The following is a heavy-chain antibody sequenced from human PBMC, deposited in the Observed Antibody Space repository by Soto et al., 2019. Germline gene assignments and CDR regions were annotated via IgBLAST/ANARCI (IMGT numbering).Heavy chain of an antibody. V-gene: IGHV5-51*07. CDR3: ARIIGYCRNNDCSWTFDI. D-gene: IGHD2-15*01. CDR1: GYSFISYW. Sequence: GESLKISCKTSGYSFISYWVAWVHQLPGKGLEWMGTLYPGDSTSTYSPSFQGQVTISVDKSISTAYLQLSSLKASDTAMYYCARIIGYCRNNDCSWTFDIWGQGTMVTVS. J-gene: IGHJ3*02. CDR2: LYPGDSTS.